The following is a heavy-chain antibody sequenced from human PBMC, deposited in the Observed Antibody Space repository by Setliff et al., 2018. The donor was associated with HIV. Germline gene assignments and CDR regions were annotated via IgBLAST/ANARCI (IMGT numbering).Heavy chain of an antibody. Sequence: PGGSLRLSCAASGFTFSNYWMSWVRQTPGKGLEWVANIKPDGSEKYYVDSVKGRFTISRDNAENSLYLQMNSLGAEDTAVYYRARDYVWGRRAFDIWGPGTMVTVSS. D-gene: IGHD3-16*01. CDR2: IKPDGSEK. CDR3: ARDYVWGRRAFDI. V-gene: IGHV3-7*01. J-gene: IGHJ3*02. CDR1: GFTFSNYW.